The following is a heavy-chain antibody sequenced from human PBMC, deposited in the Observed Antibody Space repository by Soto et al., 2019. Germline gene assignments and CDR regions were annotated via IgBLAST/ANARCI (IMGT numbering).Heavy chain of an antibody. V-gene: IGHV3-21*01. CDR2: ISGSSSYI. Sequence: GGSLRLFCAASGFTFSSYSMNWVRQAPGKGLEWVSSISGSSSYIYYADSVKGRFTISRDNAKNSLYLQMNSLRAEDTAVYYCARGRFDPWGQGTLVTVSS. J-gene: IGHJ5*02. CDR3: ARGRFDP. CDR1: GFTFSSYS.